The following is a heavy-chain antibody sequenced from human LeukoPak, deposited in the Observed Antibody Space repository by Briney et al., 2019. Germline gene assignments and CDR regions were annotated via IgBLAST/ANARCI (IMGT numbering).Heavy chain of an antibody. CDR2: ISGSGGTT. CDR3: AKDTSGSYFTGDY. D-gene: IGHD3-22*01. Sequence: GGSLRLSCAGSGFTFSSYAMSWVRQAPGKGLEWVSTISGSGGTTYYADSVKGRFTISRDNSKNTLYLQMNSLRAEDTAVYYCAKDTSGSYFTGDYWGQGTLVTVSS. V-gene: IGHV3-23*01. CDR1: GFTFSSYA. J-gene: IGHJ4*02.